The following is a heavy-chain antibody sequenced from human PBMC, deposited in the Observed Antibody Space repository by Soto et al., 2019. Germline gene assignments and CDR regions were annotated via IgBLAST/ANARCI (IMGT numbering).Heavy chain of an antibody. D-gene: IGHD3-16*01. V-gene: IGHV3-11*06. J-gene: IGHJ6*02. CDR3: ARSRGDRSYVTYGMAV. CDR1: GFTFSDYY. Sequence: QVQLVESGGGLVKPGGSLRLSCAASGFTFSDYYMSWIRQAPGKGLEWVSYISSSSSYTNYADSVKGRFTISRDNAKNSLYLQMNSRRTEDTAVYYCARSRGDRSYVTYGMAVWGQGTTVTVSS. CDR2: ISSSSSYT.